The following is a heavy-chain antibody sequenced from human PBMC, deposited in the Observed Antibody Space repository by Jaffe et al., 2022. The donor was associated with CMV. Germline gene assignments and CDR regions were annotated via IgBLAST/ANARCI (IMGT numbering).Heavy chain of an antibody. D-gene: IGHD6-19*01. CDR1: GFTFGDYA. J-gene: IGHJ6*03. V-gene: IGHV3-49*04. Sequence: EVQLVESGGGLVQPGRSLRLSCTASGFTFGDYAMSWVRQAPGKGLEWVGFIRSKAYGGTTEYAASVKGRFTISRDDSKSIAYLQMNSLKTEDTAVYYCTRETLLYSSGWGYYYYMDVWGKGTTVTVSS. CDR2: IRSKAYGGTT. CDR3: TRETLLYSSGWGYYYYMDV.